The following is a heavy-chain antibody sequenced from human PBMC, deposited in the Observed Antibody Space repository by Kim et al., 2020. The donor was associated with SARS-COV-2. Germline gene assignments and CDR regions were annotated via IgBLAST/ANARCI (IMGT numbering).Heavy chain of an antibody. CDR3: ARGGLLRYFVWLFGY. J-gene: IGHJ4*02. D-gene: IGHD3-9*01. Sequence: GGSLRLSCAASGFTFSSYSMNWVRQAPGKGLEWVSYISSSSSTIYYADSVTGRFTISRDNAKNSLYLQMNSLRDEDTAVYYCARGGLLRYFVWLFGYWGQGTLVTVSS. CDR1: GFTFSSYS. V-gene: IGHV3-48*02. CDR2: ISSSSSTI.